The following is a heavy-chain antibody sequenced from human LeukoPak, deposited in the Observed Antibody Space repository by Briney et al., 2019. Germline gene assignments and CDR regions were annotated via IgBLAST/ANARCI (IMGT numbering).Heavy chain of an antibody. V-gene: IGHV4-59*01. Sequence: PSETLSLTCTVSGGSISSYYWSWIRQPPGKGLEWIGYIYYSGSTNYNPSLKSRVTISVDTSKNQFSLKLGSVTAADTAVYYCAREVRYYGSGSYYPLFDYWGQGTLVTVSS. J-gene: IGHJ4*02. CDR1: GGSISSYY. CDR3: AREVRYYGSGSYYPLFDY. CDR2: IYYSGST. D-gene: IGHD3-10*01.